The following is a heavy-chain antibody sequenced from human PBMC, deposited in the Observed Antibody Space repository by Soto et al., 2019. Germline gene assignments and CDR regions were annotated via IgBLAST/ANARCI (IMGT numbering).Heavy chain of an antibody. D-gene: IGHD6-6*01. J-gene: IGHJ4*02. CDR1: GGSFSGYY. V-gene: IGHV4-34*01. CDR2: INHSGST. Sequence: SETLSLTCAVYGGSFSGYYWSWIRQPPGKGLEWIGEINHSGSTNYNPSLKSRVTISVDTSKNQFSLKLSSVTAADTAVYYCAREGYSSSTPTWYSGQGTLVTVST. CDR3: AREGYSSSTPTWY.